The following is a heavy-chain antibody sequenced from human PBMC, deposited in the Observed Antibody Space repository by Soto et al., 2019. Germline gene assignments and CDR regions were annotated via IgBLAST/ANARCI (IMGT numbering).Heavy chain of an antibody. J-gene: IGHJ6*02. Sequence: PGGSLRLSCAASGFTFSNYAMNWVRQAPGKGLEWVSSVSGSGAITFYANSVKGRFTISRDNSKNTLYLQMNSLRVGPTAVYYCAEDPCYRGSGSYLPPLLSNGLDVWGQGTTVTVSS. CDR1: GFTFSNYA. V-gene: IGHV3-23*01. D-gene: IGHD3-10*01. CDR3: AEDPCYRGSGSYLPPLLSNGLDV. CDR2: VSGSGAIT.